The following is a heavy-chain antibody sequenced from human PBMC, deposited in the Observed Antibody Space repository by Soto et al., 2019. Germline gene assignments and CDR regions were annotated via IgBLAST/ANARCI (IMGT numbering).Heavy chain of an antibody. J-gene: IGHJ5*02. CDR1: GGSISSSSYY. Sequence: SETLSLTCTVSGGSISSSSYYWGWIRQPPGKGLEWIGSIYYSGSTYYNPSLKSRVTISVDTSKNQFSLKLSSVTAADTAVYYCARHVTVTTHFKPINWFDPWGQGTLVTVSS. D-gene: IGHD4-17*01. CDR2: IYYSGST. CDR3: ARHVTVTTHFKPINWFDP. V-gene: IGHV4-39*01.